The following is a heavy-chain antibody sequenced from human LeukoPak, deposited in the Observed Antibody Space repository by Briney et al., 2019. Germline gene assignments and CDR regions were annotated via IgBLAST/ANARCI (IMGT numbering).Heavy chain of an antibody. D-gene: IGHD3-3*01. CDR1: GFTFSDYY. CDR2: ISSSGSTI. J-gene: IGHJ4*02. V-gene: IGHV3-11*01. Sequence: PGGSLRLSCAASGFTFSDYYMSWIRQAPGKGLEWVSYISSSGSTIYYADSVKGRFTISRDNAKNSLYLQMNSLRAEDTAVYYCARIAYYEFWSGYSYYFDYWGQGTLVTVSS. CDR3: ARIAYYEFWSGYSYYFDY.